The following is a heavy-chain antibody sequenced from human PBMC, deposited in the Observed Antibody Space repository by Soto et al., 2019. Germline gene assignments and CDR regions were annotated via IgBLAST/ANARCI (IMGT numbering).Heavy chain of an antibody. D-gene: IGHD1-20*01. V-gene: IGHV1-69*08. CDR1: GDTFSTHS. CDR2: TTPIIGST. CDR3: ATGSAVFGYGMDV. J-gene: IGHJ6*02. Sequence: HVQVVQSGAEVRKPGPSVKVSCKASGDTFSTHSFTWVRQAPGQGLEWMGRTTPIIGSTNYVKKFQGRVNFIADETTSTVYMELSSLRSDDTAVYYCATGSAVFGYGMDVWGQGTPVIVSS.